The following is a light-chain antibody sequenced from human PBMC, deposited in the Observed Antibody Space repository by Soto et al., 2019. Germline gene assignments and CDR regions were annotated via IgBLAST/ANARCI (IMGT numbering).Light chain of an antibody. CDR3: QQYNGYSRT. CDR1: QSVSSN. V-gene: IGKV3-15*01. Sequence: ENVLTQSPATVSVYPGERATLSCRASQSVSSNLAWYQQKPGQAPRLLIYGASTRATGIPARFSGSGSGTEFTLTISSMQPDDFATFYCQQYNGYSRTLGQGTKVDIK. CDR2: GAS. J-gene: IGKJ1*01.